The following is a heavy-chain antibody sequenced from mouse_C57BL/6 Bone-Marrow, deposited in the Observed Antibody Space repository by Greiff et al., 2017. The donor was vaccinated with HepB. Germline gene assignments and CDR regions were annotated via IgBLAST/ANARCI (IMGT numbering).Heavy chain of an antibody. J-gene: IGHJ3*01. CDR2: INPNNGGT. CDR1: GYTFTDYY. CDR3: ARECRAY. Sequence: EVQLQQSGPELVKPGASVKISCKASGYTFTDYYMNWVKQSHGKSLEWIGDINPNNGGTSYNQKFKGKATLTVDKSSSTAYMELRSLTSEDSAVYYCARECRAYWGQGTLVTVSA. V-gene: IGHV1-26*01.